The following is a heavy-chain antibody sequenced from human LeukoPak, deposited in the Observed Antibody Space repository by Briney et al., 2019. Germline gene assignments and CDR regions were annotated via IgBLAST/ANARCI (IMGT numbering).Heavy chain of an antibody. CDR2: ISSSGDII. D-gene: IGHD2-21*01. V-gene: IGHV3-48*04. J-gene: IGHJ4*02. Sequence: PGGSLRLSCAASGFTFSSYSMSWIRQAPGKGLEWVSYISSSGDIIYYADSVKGRFTISRDNAKNSLYLQMSSLRAEDTAVYHCVRDGPLSGGDFDYWGQGTLVTVSS. CDR1: GFTFSSYS. CDR3: VRDGPLSGGDFDY.